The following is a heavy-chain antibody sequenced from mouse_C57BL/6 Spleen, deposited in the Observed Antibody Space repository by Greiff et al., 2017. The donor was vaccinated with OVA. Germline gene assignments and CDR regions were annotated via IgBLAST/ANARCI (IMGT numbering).Heavy chain of an antibody. CDR3: ARRGYGSSYGWYFDV. CDR2: ISSGGSYT. D-gene: IGHD1-1*01. V-gene: IGHV5-6*01. Sequence: DVHLVESGGDLVKPGGSLKLSCAASGFTFSSYGMSWVRQTPDKRLEWVATISSGGSYTYYPDSVKGRFTISRDNAKNTLYLQMSSLKSEDTAMYYCARRGYGSSYGWYFDVWGTGTTVTVSS. CDR1: GFTFSSYG. J-gene: IGHJ1*03.